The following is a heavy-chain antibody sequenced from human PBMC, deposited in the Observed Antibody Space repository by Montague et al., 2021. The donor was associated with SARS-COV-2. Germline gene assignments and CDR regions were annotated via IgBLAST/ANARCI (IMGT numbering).Heavy chain of an antibody. Sequence: TLSLTCTVSGDSITSDSYCWSWIPQPAGKGLEWIGHIYPSGSTNYNPSLRSRVTLSVDTSKKRFSLRLSSVSAADTAMYYCARDWWGTGGILSGWGQGTLVTVSS. CDR1: GDSITSDSYC. V-gene: IGHV4-61*09. D-gene: IGHD2-8*02. CDR2: IYPSGST. J-gene: IGHJ4*02. CDR3: ARDWWGTGGILSG.